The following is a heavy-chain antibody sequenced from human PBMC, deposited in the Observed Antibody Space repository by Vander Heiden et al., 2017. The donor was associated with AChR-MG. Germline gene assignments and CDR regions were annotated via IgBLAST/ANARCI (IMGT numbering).Heavy chain of an antibody. CDR3: AKSRRALVRGVRFYGMDV. CDR2: ISYDGSNK. Sequence: QVQLVESGGGVVQPGRSLRLSCAASGFTFSSLDWYGVRQAPGKGLEGVAFISYDGSNKYHADSVKGRFTISRDNAKNRLYLHMNSLRAEDTAVYYCAKSRRALVRGVRFYGMDVWGQGTTVTVSS. CDR1: GFTFSSLD. J-gene: IGHJ6*02. D-gene: IGHD3-10*01. V-gene: IGHV3-30*18.